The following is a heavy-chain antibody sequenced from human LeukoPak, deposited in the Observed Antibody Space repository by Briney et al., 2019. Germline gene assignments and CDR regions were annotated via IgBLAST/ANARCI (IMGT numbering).Heavy chain of an antibody. CDR1: GFTFSSYD. V-gene: IGHV3-49*04. CDR2: IRSKAYGGTT. Sequence: GGSQTLSCTASGFTFSSYDMSWARQAPGKGLEWVGFIRSKAYGGTTEYAASVKGRFTISRDDSKSIAYLQMNSLKTEDTAVYYCTRDKERVPAAPAAFDIWGQ. J-gene: IGHJ3*02. CDR3: TRDKERVPAAPAAFDI. D-gene: IGHD2-2*01.